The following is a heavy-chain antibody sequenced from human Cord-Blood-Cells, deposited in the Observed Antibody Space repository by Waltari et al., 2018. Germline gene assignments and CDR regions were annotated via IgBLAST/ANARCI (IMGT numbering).Heavy chain of an antibody. J-gene: IGHJ6*02. CDR3: ARGSVVVPAAIRFHYYYGMDV. V-gene: IGHV4-34*01. D-gene: IGHD2-2*02. Sequence: QVQLQQWGAGLLKPSETLSLTCAVYGGSFSGYSWSWIRQPPGKGREWIGEINHSGSTNYNPSLKSRVTISVDTSKNQFSLKLSSVTAADTAVYYCARGSVVVPAAIRFHYYYGMDVWGQGTTVTVSS. CDR1: GGSFSGYS. CDR2: INHSGST.